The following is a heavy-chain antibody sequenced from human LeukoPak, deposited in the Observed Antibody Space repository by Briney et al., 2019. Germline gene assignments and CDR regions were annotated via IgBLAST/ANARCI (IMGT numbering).Heavy chain of an antibody. CDR3: ARSPDTAPVFYFGY. D-gene: IGHD5-18*01. V-gene: IGHV4-39*01. CDR2: IYYSGST. CDR1: GGSISSSSYY. Sequence: SETLSLTCTVSGGSISSSSYYWGWIRQPPGKGLEWIGSIYYSGSTYYNPSLKSRVTISVDTSKNQFSLKLSSVTAADTAVYYCARSPDTAPVFYFGYWGQGTLVTVSS. J-gene: IGHJ4*02.